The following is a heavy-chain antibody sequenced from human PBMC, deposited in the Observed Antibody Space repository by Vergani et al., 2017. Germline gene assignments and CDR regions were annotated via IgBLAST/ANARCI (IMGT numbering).Heavy chain of an antibody. D-gene: IGHD1-7*01. J-gene: IGHJ5*02. CDR2: ISYDGSNK. Sequence: QVQLVESGGGVVQPGRSLRLSCAASGFTFSSYGMHWVRQAPGKGLEWVAVISYDGSNKYYADSVKGRCTISRDNSKNTLYLQMNSLRAEDTAVYYCAKDLSTGELELREGGWFDPWGQGTLVTVSS. CDR3: AKDLSTGELELREGGWFDP. V-gene: IGHV3-30*18. CDR1: GFTFSSYG.